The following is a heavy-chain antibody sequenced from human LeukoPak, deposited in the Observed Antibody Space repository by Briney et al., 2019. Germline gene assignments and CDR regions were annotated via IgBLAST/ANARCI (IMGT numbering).Heavy chain of an antibody. V-gene: IGHV3-30*01. D-gene: IGHD6-6*01. CDR2: ISYDGSNK. CDR3: ARAPGGGIAARPFDY. J-gene: IGHJ4*02. CDR1: GFTFSSYA. Sequence: GGSLRLSCAASGFTFSSYAMHWVRQAPGKGLEGVAVISYDGSNKYYADPVKGRFTISRDNSKNTLYLQMNSLRAEDTAVYYCARAPGGGIAARPFDYWGQGTLVTVSS.